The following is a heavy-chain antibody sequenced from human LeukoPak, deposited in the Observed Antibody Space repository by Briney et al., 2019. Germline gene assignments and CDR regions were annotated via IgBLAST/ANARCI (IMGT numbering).Heavy chain of an antibody. D-gene: IGHD4-11*01. CDR1: GGSISSGDYY. V-gene: IGHV4-30-4*08. CDR2: IYYSGST. CDR3: ARGDSIDAFDI. Sequence: SETLSLTCTVSGGSISSGDYYWSWIRQPPGKGLEWIGYIYYSGSTYYNPSLKSRVTISVDTSKNQFSLKLSSVTAADTAVYYCARGDSIDAFDIWGQGTMVTVSS. J-gene: IGHJ3*02.